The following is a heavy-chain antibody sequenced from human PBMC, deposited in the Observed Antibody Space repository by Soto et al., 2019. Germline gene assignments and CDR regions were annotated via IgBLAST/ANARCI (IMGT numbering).Heavy chain of an antibody. J-gene: IGHJ3*02. Sequence: EAQLLESGGELIQPGGSLRLSCAASGFTYSSHGMSWVRQAPGKGLEWIAGLSRGGGSTYYADSVKGRFTISKDNSKKNLDLIMNSLRVEDTALYYCARDGQYSTDDFDIWGQGTMVTVSS. V-gene: IGHV3-23*01. CDR3: ARDGQYSTDDFDI. CDR2: LSRGGGST. D-gene: IGHD6-13*01. CDR1: GFTYSSHG.